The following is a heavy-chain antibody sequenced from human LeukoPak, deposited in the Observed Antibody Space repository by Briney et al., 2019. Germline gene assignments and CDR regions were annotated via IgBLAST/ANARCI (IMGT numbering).Heavy chain of an antibody. CDR2: INPNSGGT. Sequence: ASVKVSCKASGYTFTGYYMHWVRQAPGQGLEWMGWINPNSGGTNYAQKFQGRVTMTRDTSISTAYMELSRLRSDDTAVYYCARQRAYPVAGNYYYYYMDVWGKGTTVTVSS. CDR3: ARQRAYPVAGNYYYYYMDV. D-gene: IGHD6-19*01. CDR1: GYTFTGYY. V-gene: IGHV1-2*02. J-gene: IGHJ6*03.